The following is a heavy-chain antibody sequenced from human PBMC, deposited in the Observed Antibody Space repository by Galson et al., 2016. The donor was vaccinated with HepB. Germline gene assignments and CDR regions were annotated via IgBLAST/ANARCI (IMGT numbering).Heavy chain of an antibody. J-gene: IGHJ4*02. D-gene: IGHD2-2*01. CDR1: GFTFSSYA. CDR2: TRNKANSYAT. V-gene: IGHV3-72*01. CDR3: VRVGYCSSTTCRQAYDY. Sequence: SLRLSCAASGFTFSSYAMHWVRQAPGKGLEWVGRTRNKANSYATEYAASVKGRFTISRDDSKNSLYLQMNSLKIEDTAVSYCVRVGYCSSTTCRQAYDYWGQGTLVTVSS.